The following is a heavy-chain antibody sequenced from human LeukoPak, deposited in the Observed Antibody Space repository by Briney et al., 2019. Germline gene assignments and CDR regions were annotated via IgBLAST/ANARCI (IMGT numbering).Heavy chain of an antibody. CDR3: AKGAAAGLSAWGYFDY. CDR2: ISGSGGST. V-gene: IGHV3-23*01. CDR1: GVTFSSYA. Sequence: PGGSLRLSCAASGVTFSSYAMSWVRQAPGKGLEWVSAISGSGGSTYYADSVKGRFTISRDNSKNTLYLQMNSLRAEDTAVYYCAKGAAAGLSAWGYFDYWGQGTLVTVSS. J-gene: IGHJ4*02. D-gene: IGHD6-13*01.